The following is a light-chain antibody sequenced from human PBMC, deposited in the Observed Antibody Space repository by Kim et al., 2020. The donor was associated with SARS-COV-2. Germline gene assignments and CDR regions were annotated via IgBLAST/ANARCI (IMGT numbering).Light chain of an antibody. CDR3: ASLDDSLNVVL. CDR1: SSNIGRNI. Sequence: GQRVTIACSGDSSNIGRNIVSWYQHLPGTAPTLLIYNSIDRPSGVPDRFSGSKSGASASLAISGLQSEDEADYYCASLDDSLNVVLFGGGTQLTVL. V-gene: IGLV1-44*01. CDR2: NSI. J-gene: IGLJ2*01.